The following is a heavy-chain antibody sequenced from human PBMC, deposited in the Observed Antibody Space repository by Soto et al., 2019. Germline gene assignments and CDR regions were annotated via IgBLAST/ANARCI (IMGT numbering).Heavy chain of an antibody. V-gene: IGHV3-66*01. Sequence: EVQLVESGGGLVQPGGSLRLSCAASGFTVSSNYMSWVRQAPGKGLEWVSVIYSGGSTYYADSVKGRFTISRDNSKNTLDLQMTSLRAEDTAVYYCARDYYSWNARWGRSWYFDLWGRGTLVTVSS. CDR1: GFTVSSNY. CDR2: IYSGGST. D-gene: IGHD1-20*01. CDR3: ARDYYSWNARWGRSWYFDL. J-gene: IGHJ2*01.